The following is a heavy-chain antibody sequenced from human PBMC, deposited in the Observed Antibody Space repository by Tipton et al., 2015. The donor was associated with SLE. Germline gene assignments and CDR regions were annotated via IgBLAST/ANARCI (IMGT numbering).Heavy chain of an antibody. V-gene: IGHV4-39*07. D-gene: IGHD6-13*01. CDR1: GGSISSSSYY. CDR3: ARLAAAARDYFDY. CDR2: IYYSGST. Sequence: TLSLTCTVSGGSISSSSYYWGWIRQPPGKGLEWIGSIYYSGSTYYNPSLKSRVTISVDTSKNQFSLKLSSVTAADTAVYYCARLAAAARDYFDYWGQGTLVSVSS. J-gene: IGHJ4*02.